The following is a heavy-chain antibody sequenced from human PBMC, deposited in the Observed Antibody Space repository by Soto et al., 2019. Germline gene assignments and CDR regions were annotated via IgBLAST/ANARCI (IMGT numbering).Heavy chain of an antibody. Sequence: GGSLRLSCAASGFTFSSYAMSWVRQAPGKGLEWVSAISGSGGSTYYADSVKGRFTISRDNSKNTLCLQMNSLRAEDTAVYYCAKDLRYFDWPNWFDPWGQGTLVTVSS. CDR1: GFTFSSYA. V-gene: IGHV3-23*01. D-gene: IGHD3-9*01. CDR2: ISGSGGST. J-gene: IGHJ5*02. CDR3: AKDLRYFDWPNWFDP.